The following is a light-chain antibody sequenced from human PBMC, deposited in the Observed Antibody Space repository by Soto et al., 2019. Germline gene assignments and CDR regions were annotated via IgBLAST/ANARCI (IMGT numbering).Light chain of an antibody. CDR1: NSNIGSNT. V-gene: IGLV1-44*01. CDR3: ATWDDSLDGWV. Sequence: QSVLTQPPSASGTPGQRVTISCSGRNSNIGSNTVNWYQQLPGAAPTLLIYSVNQRPSGVPDRFSGSKSGTSATLAIDGLQSEDEADYYCATWDDSLDGWVFGGGTKLTVL. CDR2: SVN. J-gene: IGLJ3*02.